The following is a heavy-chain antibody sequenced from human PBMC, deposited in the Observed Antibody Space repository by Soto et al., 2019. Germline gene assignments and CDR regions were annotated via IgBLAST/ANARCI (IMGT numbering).Heavy chain of an antibody. CDR3: ARVLYGDQSYYFDY. D-gene: IGHD4-17*01. CDR2: IWYDGSNK. Sequence: QVQLVESGGGVVQPGRSLRLSCAASGFTFSSYGMHWVRQAPGKGLEWVAVIWYDGSNKYYADSVKGRFTISRDNSKNTLYLQMNSLRAEDTAVYCCARVLYGDQSYYFDYWGQGTLVTVSS. V-gene: IGHV3-33*01. J-gene: IGHJ4*02. CDR1: GFTFSSYG.